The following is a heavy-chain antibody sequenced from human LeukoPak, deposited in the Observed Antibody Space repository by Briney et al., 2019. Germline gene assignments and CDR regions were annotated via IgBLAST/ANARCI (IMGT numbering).Heavy chain of an antibody. J-gene: IGHJ6*02. Sequence: PGGSLRLSCAASGFTFSSYAMSWVRQPPGKGLEWVSSISGSGGSTYYADSVKGRFTISRDTSRNTLYLQMSSLRAEDTAVYYCAKVLTCSSTSCYRHYGMDVWGQGTTVTVSS. CDR1: GFTFSSYA. D-gene: IGHD2-2*02. V-gene: IGHV3-23*01. CDR2: ISGSGGST. CDR3: AKVLTCSSTSCYRHYGMDV.